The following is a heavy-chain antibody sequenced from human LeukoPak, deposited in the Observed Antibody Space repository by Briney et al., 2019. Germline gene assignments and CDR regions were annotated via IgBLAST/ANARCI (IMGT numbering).Heavy chain of an antibody. CDR2: IDHIGRA. Sequence: PSETLSLTSAVYGTSFSRYYWRWIRQTPGRGLEWIGEIDHIGRASYHPSLKRRATISVDTSKNQFSLTLKSVTAADVGVYFCAMPGFCSATICSNYFESWGQGTLVTVSS. CDR3: AMPGFCSATICSNYFES. V-gene: IGHV4-34*01. CDR1: GTSFSRYY. D-gene: IGHD3-3*01. J-gene: IGHJ5*01.